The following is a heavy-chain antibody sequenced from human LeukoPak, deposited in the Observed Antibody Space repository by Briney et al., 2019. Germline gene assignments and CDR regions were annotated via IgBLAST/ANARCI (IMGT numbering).Heavy chain of an antibody. J-gene: IGHJ4*02. CDR2: IYYSGST. CDR1: GGSISSYC. CDR3: ARLLIVDTAMVGSHYFDY. D-gene: IGHD5-18*01. Sequence: SETLSLTCTVSGGSISSYCRSWIRQPPGKGLEWIGYIYYSGSTNYNPSLKSRVTISVDTSKNQFSLKLSSVTAADAAVYYCARLLIVDTAMVGSHYFDYWGQGTLVTVSS. V-gene: IGHV4-59*08.